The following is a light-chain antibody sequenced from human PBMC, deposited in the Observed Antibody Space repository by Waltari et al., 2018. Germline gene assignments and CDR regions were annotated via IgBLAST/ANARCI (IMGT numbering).Light chain of an antibody. CDR2: DAS. CDR3: QKYGSLPAT. CDR1: QSISRY. V-gene: IGKV3-20*01. Sequence: EIMLTQSPGTLSLSQGERATLSCRASQSISRYLAWYQHKPDQAPRPLIYDASSRATGIPDRFSGSGSGTDFSLSISRLEPEDFAVYYCQKYGSLPATFGQGTKVEIK. J-gene: IGKJ1*01.